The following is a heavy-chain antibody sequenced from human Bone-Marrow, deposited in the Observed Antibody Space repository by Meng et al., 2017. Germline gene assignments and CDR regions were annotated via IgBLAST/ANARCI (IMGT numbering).Heavy chain of an antibody. J-gene: IGHJ3*02. CDR2: INHSGST. Sequence: ESLKISCAAYGGSFSGDYWSWIRQPPGKGLEWIGEINHSGSTNYNPSLKSRVTISVDTSKNQSSLKLSSVTAADTAVYYCARSRWEVDAFDIWGQGTMVTVSS. CDR1: GGSFSGDY. V-gene: IGHV4-34*01. CDR3: ARSRWEVDAFDI. D-gene: IGHD6-13*01.